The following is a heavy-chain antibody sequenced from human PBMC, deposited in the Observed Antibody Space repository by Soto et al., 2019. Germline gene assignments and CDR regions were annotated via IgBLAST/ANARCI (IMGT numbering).Heavy chain of an antibody. V-gene: IGHV3-30*04. Sequence: SMRNSCAASGFTYITYAGHRIRQAPGKGLEWVAVVSSDGSNKYYSDSVKGRFSISRDNSNNTLSLQMNSLRTEDTAVYYCARGAITVLRGVDYWGRGTLVTVSS. CDR1: GFTYITYA. J-gene: IGHJ4*02. CDR3: ARGAITVLRGVDY. CDR2: VSSDGSNK. D-gene: IGHD3-10*01.